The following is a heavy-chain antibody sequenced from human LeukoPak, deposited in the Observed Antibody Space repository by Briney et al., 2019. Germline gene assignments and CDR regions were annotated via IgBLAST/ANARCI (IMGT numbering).Heavy chain of an antibody. CDR2: ISGSGGST. V-gene: IGHV3-23*01. Sequence: GGSLRLSCAASGFTFSSYAMSWVRQAPGKGLEWVSAISGSGGSTYYADSVKGRFTVSRDNSKNTLYLQMNSLRAEDTAVYYCAKAIVATTDSFDYWGQGTLVTVSS. CDR3: AKAIVATTDSFDY. CDR1: GFTFSSYA. D-gene: IGHD5-12*01. J-gene: IGHJ4*02.